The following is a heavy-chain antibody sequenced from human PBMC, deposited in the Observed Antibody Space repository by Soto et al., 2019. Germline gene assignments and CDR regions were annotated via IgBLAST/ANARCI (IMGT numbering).Heavy chain of an antibody. Sequence: XESLSLTCAVYGGCFSGYYWSWIRQPPGKGLEWIGEINHSGSTNYNPSLKSRVTISVDTSKNQFSLKLSSVTAADTAVYYCARRTKSGSSWEGYYYYGMDVWGQGTTVTVSS. CDR2: INHSGST. CDR3: ARRTKSGSSWEGYYYYGMDV. CDR1: GGCFSGYY. V-gene: IGHV4-34*01. D-gene: IGHD6-13*01. J-gene: IGHJ6*02.